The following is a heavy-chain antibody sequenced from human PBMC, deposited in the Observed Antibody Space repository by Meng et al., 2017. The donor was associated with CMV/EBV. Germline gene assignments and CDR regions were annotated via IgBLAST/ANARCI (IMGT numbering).Heavy chain of an antibody. V-gene: IGHV4-30-4*08. CDR3: ARVDSMVARAFDY. Sequence: QVPLQESGRGRVKPSQSLAPTCTVFGGSGSSGGYYWSWIRQPPGKGLEWIGYIYYSGSTYYNPSLKSRVTISVDTSKNQFSLKLSSVTAADTAVYYCARVDSMVARAFDYWGQGTLVTVSS. D-gene: IGHD2-15*01. CDR2: IYYSGST. J-gene: IGHJ4*02. CDR1: GGSGSSGGYY.